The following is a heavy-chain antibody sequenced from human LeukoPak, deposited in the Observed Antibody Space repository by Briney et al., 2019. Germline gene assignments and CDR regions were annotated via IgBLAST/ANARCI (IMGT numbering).Heavy chain of an antibody. V-gene: IGHV3-48*03. CDR2: ISSSGSTI. J-gene: IGHJ4*02. CDR3: ARGQTYYYDSSGDY. D-gene: IGHD3-22*01. CDR1: GFTFSSYE. Sequence: GGSLRLSCAASGFTFSSYEMNWVRQAPGKGLEWASYISSSGSTIYYADSVKGRFTISRDNAKNSLYLQMNSLRAEDTAVYYCARGQTYYYDSSGDYWGQGTLVTVSS.